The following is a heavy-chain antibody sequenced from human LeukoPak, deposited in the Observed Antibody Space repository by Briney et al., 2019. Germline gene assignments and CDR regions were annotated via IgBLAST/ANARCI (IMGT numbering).Heavy chain of an antibody. V-gene: IGHV3-7*01. CDR2: IKQDGSEK. J-gene: IGHJ5*02. CDR1: GFTFSSYW. D-gene: IGHD6-19*01. Sequence: PGGSLRLSCAASGFTFSSYWMSWVRQAPGKGLEWVANIKQDGSEKYYVDSVKGRFTISRDNAKNSLYLQMNSLRAEDTAVYYCARDSRSSGWYFGVYNWFDPWGQGTLVTVSS. CDR3: ARDSRSSGWYFGVYNWFDP.